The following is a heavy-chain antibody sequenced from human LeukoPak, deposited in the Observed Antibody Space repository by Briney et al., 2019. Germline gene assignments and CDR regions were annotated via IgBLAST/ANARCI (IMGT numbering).Heavy chain of an antibody. Sequence: GGSLRLSCAASGFSFSSYGLPWVRQAPGKGLEWVAVISHDGQFKYYADSVGGRFTVSRDNSNNTLYLQMTGLRPEDTAVYYCAKGPIPIHYYYGMDVWGQGTTVAVSS. V-gene: IGHV3-30*18. CDR2: ISHDGQFK. CDR3: AKGPIPIHYYYGMDV. CDR1: GFSFSSYG. J-gene: IGHJ6*02.